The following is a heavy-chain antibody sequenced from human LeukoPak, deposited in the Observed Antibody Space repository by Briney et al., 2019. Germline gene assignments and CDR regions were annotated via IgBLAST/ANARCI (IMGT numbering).Heavy chain of an antibody. CDR2: ISSSSSYI. CDR3: ARAPAAMVDY. Sequence: PGGSLRLSCAASGFTFSSYSMNGVRKAPGKGLEWVSSISSSSSYIYYADSVKGRFTISRDNAKDLLYLQMNSLRAEDTAVYYYARAPAAMVDYWGQGTLVTVSS. D-gene: IGHD2-2*01. CDR1: GFTFSSYS. V-gene: IGHV3-21*01. J-gene: IGHJ4*02.